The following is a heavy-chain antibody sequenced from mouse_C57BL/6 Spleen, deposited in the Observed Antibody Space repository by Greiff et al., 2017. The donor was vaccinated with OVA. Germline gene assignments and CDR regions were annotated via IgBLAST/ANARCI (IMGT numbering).Heavy chain of an antibody. CDR1: GFTFSSYA. CDR2: ISDGGSYT. Sequence: EVHLVESGGGLVKPGGSLKLSCAASGFTFSSYAMSWVRQTPEKRLEWVATISDGGSYTYYPDNVKGRFTISRDNAKNNLYLQMSHLKSEDTAMYYCARSSYGSSPLDYWGQGTTLTVSS. J-gene: IGHJ2*01. CDR3: ARSSYGSSPLDY. D-gene: IGHD1-1*01. V-gene: IGHV5-4*01.